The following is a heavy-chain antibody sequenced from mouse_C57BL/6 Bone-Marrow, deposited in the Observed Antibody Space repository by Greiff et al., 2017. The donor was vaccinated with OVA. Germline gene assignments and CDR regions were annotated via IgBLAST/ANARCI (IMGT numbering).Heavy chain of an antibody. V-gene: IGHV1-50*01. CDR1: GYTFTSYW. J-gene: IGHJ3*01. CDR2: IDPSDSYT. CDR3: ARIGAGFAY. Sequence: VQLQQPGAELVKPGASVKLSCKASGYTFTSYWMQWVKQRPGQGLEWIGEIDPSDSYTNYNQKFKGKATLTVDTSSSTSYMQLRSLTSEDSAVYYCARIGAGFAYWGQVTLVTVSA.